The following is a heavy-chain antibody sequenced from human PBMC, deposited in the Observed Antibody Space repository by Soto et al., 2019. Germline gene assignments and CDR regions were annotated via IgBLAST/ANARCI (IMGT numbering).Heavy chain of an antibody. V-gene: IGHV4-39*01. CDR2: IYYSGST. Sequence: PSETLSLTCTVSGGSISSSSYYWGWIRQPPGKGLEWIGSIYYSGSTYYNPSLKSRVTISVDTSKNQFSLKLSSVTAADTAVYYCARGRPRLLWFGIISPTSWFDPWGQGTLVTVSS. CDR3: ARGRPRLLWFGIISPTSWFDP. J-gene: IGHJ5*02. CDR1: GGSISSSSYY. D-gene: IGHD3-10*01.